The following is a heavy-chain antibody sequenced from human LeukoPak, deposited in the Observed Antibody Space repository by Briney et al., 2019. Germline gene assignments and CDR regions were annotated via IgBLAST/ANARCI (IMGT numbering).Heavy chain of an antibody. CDR3: AQFAKGG. Sequence: GGSLRLSCAASGFTVSSNYMSWVRQAPGKGLEWVGRIKHKAHSYTTEYAASVKGRFTISRDDSKSSLYLQMNSLKIEDTAVYYCAQFAKGGWGQGTLVTVSS. V-gene: IGHV3-72*01. CDR1: GFTVSSNY. D-gene: IGHD2-21*01. CDR2: IKHKAHSYTT. J-gene: IGHJ4*02.